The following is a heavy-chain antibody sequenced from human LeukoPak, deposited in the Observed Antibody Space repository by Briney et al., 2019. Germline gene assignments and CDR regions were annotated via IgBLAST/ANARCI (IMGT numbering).Heavy chain of an antibody. CDR1: GYTFTSYY. CDR3: ARASRAGWFDP. D-gene: IGHD3-10*01. V-gene: IGHV1-46*01. CDR2: INPSGGST. J-gene: IGHJ5*02. Sequence: WASVKVSCKASGYTFTSYYMHWVRQAPGQGLEWMGIINPSGGSTSYAQKSQGRVTMTRDTSTSTVYMELSSLRSEDTAVYYCARASRAGWFDPWGQGTLVTVSS.